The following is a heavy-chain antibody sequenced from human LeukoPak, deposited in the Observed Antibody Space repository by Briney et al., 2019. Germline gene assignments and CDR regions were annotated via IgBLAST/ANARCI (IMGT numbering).Heavy chain of an antibody. Sequence: GGSLRLSCTASGFTFGDYAMSWVRQAPGKGLEWVGFIRSKAYGGITEYAASVKGRFTISRDDSKSIAYLQMNSLKTEDTAVYYCTLWFGELNLYDYWGQGTLVTVSS. D-gene: IGHD3-10*01. V-gene: IGHV3-49*04. CDR3: TLWFGELNLYDY. J-gene: IGHJ4*02. CDR2: IRSKAYGGIT. CDR1: GFTFGDYA.